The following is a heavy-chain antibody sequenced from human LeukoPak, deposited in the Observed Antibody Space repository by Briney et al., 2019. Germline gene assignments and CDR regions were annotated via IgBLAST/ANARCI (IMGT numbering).Heavy chain of an antibody. J-gene: IGHJ4*02. V-gene: IGHV3-7*03. Sequence: GGSLRLSCAASGFTFSQYWMSWVRQAPGKGLEWVANIRQDGHENNYADSVKGRFSISRDNAEKTVFLQMNSLRAEDTAVYYCAKDYEYNSNTWYFHWGRGTLVSVSS. CDR3: AKDYEYNSNTWYFH. CDR1: GFTFSQYW. CDR2: IRQDGHEN. D-gene: IGHD6-13*01.